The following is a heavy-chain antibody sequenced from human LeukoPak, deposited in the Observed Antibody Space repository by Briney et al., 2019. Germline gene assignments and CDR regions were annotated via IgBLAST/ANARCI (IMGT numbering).Heavy chain of an antibody. V-gene: IGHV4-59*01. Sequence: SEPLSLTCTVSGGSISSYYWSWFRQPPGKGLEWIGYIYYSGSTNYIPGLKSRVTISVDRSKNQLSLKLSSVTAADTAVYCCARVDTAMVDYWGQGTLVTVSS. CDR1: GGSISSYY. CDR2: IYYSGST. D-gene: IGHD5-18*01. J-gene: IGHJ4*02. CDR3: ARVDTAMVDY.